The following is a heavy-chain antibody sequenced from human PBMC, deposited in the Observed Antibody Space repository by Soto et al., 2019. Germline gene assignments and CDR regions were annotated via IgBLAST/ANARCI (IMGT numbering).Heavy chain of an antibody. V-gene: IGHV1-69*06. Sequence: QVQLVQSGAEVKKPGSSVMVSCKTSGCSFSNYCISWVRQAPGQGLEWMGEINPVVGPANYARKFKGRLNITADRSTSTAYMDLTSLTSEDTAVYYCARASHEIEGVSVSVLGSFNGVDPWGQGNLVTVTS. J-gene: IGHJ5*02. D-gene: IGHD3-10*01. CDR2: INPVVGPA. CDR1: GCSFSNYC. CDR3: ARASHEIEGVSVSVLGSFNGVDP.